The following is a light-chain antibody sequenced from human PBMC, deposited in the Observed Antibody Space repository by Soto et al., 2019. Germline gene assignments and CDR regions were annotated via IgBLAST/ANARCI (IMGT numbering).Light chain of an antibody. Sequence: QSALTQPASVSGSPGQSITISCTGTSSDVGGYYYVSWYQHHPGKAPKLIIYGVTNRPSGVSSRFSGSNSGNTASLIISGLQAEDEAEYYCSSYTSSSAPHVVFGGGTKVTVL. CDR2: GVT. V-gene: IGLV2-14*01. CDR3: SSYTSSSAPHVV. J-gene: IGLJ2*01. CDR1: SSDVGGYYY.